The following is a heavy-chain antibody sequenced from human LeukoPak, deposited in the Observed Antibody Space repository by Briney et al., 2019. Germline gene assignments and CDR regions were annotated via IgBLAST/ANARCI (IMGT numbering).Heavy chain of an antibody. D-gene: IGHD2-15*01. Sequence: GESLQISSKGCGYGFTSYWIGWVRQMPGKGLECMGIIYPGDSDTRYSPSFQGQVTISADKSISTAYLQWSSLKASDTAIYYCERAEGGYFDYWGQGTLVTVSS. CDR2: IYPGDSDT. J-gene: IGHJ4*02. CDR1: GYGFTSYW. CDR3: ERAEGGYFDY. V-gene: IGHV5-51*01.